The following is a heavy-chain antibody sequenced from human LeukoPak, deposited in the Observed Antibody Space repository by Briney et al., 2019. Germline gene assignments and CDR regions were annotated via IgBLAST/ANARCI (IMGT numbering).Heavy chain of an antibody. Sequence: PGGSLRLSCAASGFTFSSYAMSWVRQAPGKGLEWVSAISGSGGSTYYADSVKGRFTISRDNSKNTLHLQMNSLRAEDTAVYYCATAEDIVVVPAASDFDYWGQGTLVTVSS. CDR1: GFTFSSYA. CDR3: ATAEDIVVVPAASDFDY. J-gene: IGHJ4*02. D-gene: IGHD2-2*01. CDR2: ISGSGGST. V-gene: IGHV3-23*01.